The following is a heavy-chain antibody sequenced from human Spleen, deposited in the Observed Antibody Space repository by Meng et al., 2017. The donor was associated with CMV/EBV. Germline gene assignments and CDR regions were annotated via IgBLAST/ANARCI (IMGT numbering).Heavy chain of an antibody. V-gene: IGHV3-23*01. J-gene: IGHJ3*02. D-gene: IGHD3-22*01. CDR2: ISGSGGST. CDR3: AREIYHYDSSGYYYPTSNAFDI. CDR1: GFTFSSYA. Sequence: GESLKISCAASGFTFSSYAMSWVRQAPGKGLEWVSAISGSGGSTYYADSVKGRFTISRDNSKNTLYLQMNSLRAEDTAVYYCAREIYHYDSSGYYYPTSNAFDIWGQGTMVTVSS.